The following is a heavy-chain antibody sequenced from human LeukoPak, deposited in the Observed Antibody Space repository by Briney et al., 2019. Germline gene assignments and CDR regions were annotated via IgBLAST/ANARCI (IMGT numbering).Heavy chain of an antibody. J-gene: IGHJ4*02. CDR3: AGGLVTGY. V-gene: IGHV3-21*01. D-gene: IGHD4-23*01. CDR1: GFTFSSYA. Sequence: PGGSLRLSCAASGFTFSSYAMSWVRQAPGKGLEWVSSISSSSSYIYYADSVKGRFTISRDNAKNSLYLQMNSLRAEDTAVYYCAGGLVTGYWGQGTLVTVSS. CDR2: ISSSSSYI.